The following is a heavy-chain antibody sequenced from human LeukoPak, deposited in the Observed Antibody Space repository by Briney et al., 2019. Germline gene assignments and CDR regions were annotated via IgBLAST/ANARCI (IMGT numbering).Heavy chain of an antibody. Sequence: GGSLRLSCAASGFTFDDYAMHWVRQAPGKGLEWVSGISWNSGSIGYADSVKGRFTISRDNAKNSLYLQMNSLRAEDTALYYCAKDMGEEVRGASPFDPWGQGTLVTVSS. CDR3: AKDMGEEVRGASPFDP. D-gene: IGHD3-10*01. CDR1: GFTFDDYA. V-gene: IGHV3-9*01. CDR2: ISWNSGSI. J-gene: IGHJ5*02.